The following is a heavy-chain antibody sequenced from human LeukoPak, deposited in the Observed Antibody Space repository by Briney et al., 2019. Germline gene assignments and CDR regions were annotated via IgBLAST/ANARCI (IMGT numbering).Heavy chain of an antibody. Sequence: ASVKVSCKASGYTFTSYDINWVRQATGQGREWRGWMNPNSGNTGYAKKFQGRGTITRNTSISTAYMELSSLRSEDTAVYYCASSTTIAAEDAFDIWGQGTMVTVSS. D-gene: IGHD6-25*01. CDR1: GYTFTSYD. CDR2: MNPNSGNT. V-gene: IGHV1-8*03. J-gene: IGHJ3*02. CDR3: ASSTTIAAEDAFDI.